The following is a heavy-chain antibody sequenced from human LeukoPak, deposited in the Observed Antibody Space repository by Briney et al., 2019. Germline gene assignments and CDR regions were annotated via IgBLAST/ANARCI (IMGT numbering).Heavy chain of an antibody. V-gene: IGHV4-39*01. CDR2: IFYSGNT. J-gene: IGHJ5*02. D-gene: IGHD3-10*01. Sequence: SETLSLTCTVSGGSISSSSYYWGWLRQPPGKGLEWIGSIFYSGNTYYNPSLKSRVTISVDTSKNQFSLKLSSVTATDTAVYYCARHGYYGSGHWFDPWGQGTLVTVSS. CDR3: ARHGYYGSGHWFDP. CDR1: GGSISSSSYY.